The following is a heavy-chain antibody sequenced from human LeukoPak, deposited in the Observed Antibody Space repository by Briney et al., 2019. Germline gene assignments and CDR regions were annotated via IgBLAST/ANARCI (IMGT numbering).Heavy chain of an antibody. Sequence: ASVKVSCKASGYTFTSYYMHWARQAPGQGLEWVGIINPSGGSTSYAQKFQGRVTMTRDTSTNTVYMELSSLRSEDTAVYYCARGIEWLRYLEYWGQGTLVTVSS. CDR3: ARGIEWLRYLEY. V-gene: IGHV1-46*01. J-gene: IGHJ4*02. CDR2: INPSGGST. CDR1: GYTFTSYY. D-gene: IGHD5-12*01.